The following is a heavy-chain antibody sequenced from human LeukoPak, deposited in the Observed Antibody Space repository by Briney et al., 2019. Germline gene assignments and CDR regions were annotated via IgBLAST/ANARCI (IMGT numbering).Heavy chain of an antibody. CDR3: ERGRGDTAMVNYYGMDV. Sequence: SETLSLTCAVYGGSFSGYYWSWIRQPPGKGLEWIGEINHSGSTNYNPSLKSRLTISVDTSKNQFSLKLSSVTAADTAVYYCERGRGDTAMVNYYGMDVWGQGTTVTVSS. CDR1: GGSFSGYY. J-gene: IGHJ6*02. V-gene: IGHV4-34*01. D-gene: IGHD5-18*01. CDR2: INHSGST.